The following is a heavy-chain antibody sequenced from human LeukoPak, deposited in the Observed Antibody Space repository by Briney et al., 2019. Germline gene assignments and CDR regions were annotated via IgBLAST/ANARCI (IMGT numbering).Heavy chain of an antibody. J-gene: IGHJ4*02. D-gene: IGHD3-16*02. CDR1: GNTFSRNW. CDR3: ASGGRLGELSYYFDY. CDR2: IRPGDSDP. Sequence: GESLKISCKGSGNTFSRNWIGWVRQMPGKGLEWMGVIRPGDSDPRYSPSFQGQVTISVDKSISTAYLQWSSLKTSDTAMYYCASGGRLGELSYYFDYWGQGTLVTVSS. V-gene: IGHV5-51*01.